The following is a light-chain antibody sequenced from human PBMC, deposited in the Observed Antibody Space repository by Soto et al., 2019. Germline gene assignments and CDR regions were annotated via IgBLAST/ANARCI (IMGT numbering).Light chain of an antibody. CDR1: QSVRNSY. J-gene: IGKJ2*01. CDR3: QQYGSAPYT. Sequence: EILLPQSPGTLSLSPGERATLSCRASQSVRNSYLAWYQQKPGQAPRLLIYGASGRATGIPDRFSGSGSGTDFTLTISRLEPEDFAVYYCQQYGSAPYTFGQGTKLE. CDR2: GAS. V-gene: IGKV3-20*01.